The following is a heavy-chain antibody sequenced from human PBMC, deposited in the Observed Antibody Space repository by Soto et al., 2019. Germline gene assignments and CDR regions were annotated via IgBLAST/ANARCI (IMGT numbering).Heavy chain of an antibody. D-gene: IGHD3-3*01. Sequence: PGGSLRLSCAASGFTFSSYAMSWVRQAPGKGLEWVSAISGSGGSTYYADSVKGRFTISRDNSKNTLYLQMNSRRAEDTAVYYCANVRFFTHRAFDYWGQGTLVTVSS. CDR2: ISGSGGST. CDR3: ANVRFFTHRAFDY. J-gene: IGHJ4*02. CDR1: GFTFSSYA. V-gene: IGHV3-23*01.